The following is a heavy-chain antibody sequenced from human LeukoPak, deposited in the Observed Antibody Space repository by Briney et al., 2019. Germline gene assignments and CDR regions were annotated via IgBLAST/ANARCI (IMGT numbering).Heavy chain of an antibody. CDR1: GFTISDYG. V-gene: IGHV3-48*03. J-gene: IGHJ4*02. D-gene: IGHD3-22*01. CDR2: IESGGGSI. CDR3: ARENYYGGSDYGFDY. Sequence: PGGSLRLSCAASGFTISDYGLVWVRQAPGKGLEWVSYIESGGGSIYYADSVKGRFTISRDNAKNSLNLQMNSLRAEDTAVYYCARENYYGGSDYGFDYWGQGTLVTVSS.